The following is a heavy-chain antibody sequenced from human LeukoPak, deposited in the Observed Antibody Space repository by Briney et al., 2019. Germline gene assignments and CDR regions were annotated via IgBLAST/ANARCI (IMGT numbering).Heavy chain of an antibody. D-gene: IGHD6-13*01. CDR2: ISYDGSNK. J-gene: IGHJ6*02. V-gene: IGHV3-30*18. CDR3: AKALAVSSWDDYYYYYGMDV. Sequence: GALRLSCAASGFTFSSYGMHWVRQAPGKGLEWVAVISYDGSNKYYADSVKGRFTISRDNSKNTLYLQMNSLRAEDTAVYYCAKALAVSSWDDYYYYYGMDVWGQGTTVTVSS. CDR1: GFTFSSYG.